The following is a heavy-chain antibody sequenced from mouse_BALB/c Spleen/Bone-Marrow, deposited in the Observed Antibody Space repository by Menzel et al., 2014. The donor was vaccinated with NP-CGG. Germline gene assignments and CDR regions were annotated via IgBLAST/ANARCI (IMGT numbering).Heavy chain of an antibody. CDR1: GYTFTSYY. CDR3: TRSNGNWFVY. D-gene: IGHD2-1*01. J-gene: IGHJ3*01. V-gene: IGHV1S81*02. Sequence: QVQLQQPGAELVKPGASVKLSCKASGYTFTSYYMYWVKQRPGQGLEWIGEINPSNGGTNFNEKFKNKATLTVDKSSSTAYMQLSSLIFEDSAVYYCTRSNGNWFVYWGQGTLVTVSA. CDR2: INPSNGGT.